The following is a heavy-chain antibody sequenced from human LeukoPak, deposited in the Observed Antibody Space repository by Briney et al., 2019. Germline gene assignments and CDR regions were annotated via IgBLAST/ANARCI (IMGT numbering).Heavy chain of an antibody. Sequence: ASVKVSCKASGYTFTKSYIHWVREAPGQRLEWMGLINPGGDNTNYAQNFQGRVTMTSDTSARTVYMELSSLRSEDTAIYYCARIRDGYNDAYDIWGQGTVVTVPS. J-gene: IGHJ3*02. CDR1: GYTFTKSY. V-gene: IGHV1-46*01. CDR2: INPGGDNT. D-gene: IGHD5-24*01. CDR3: ARIRDGYNDAYDI.